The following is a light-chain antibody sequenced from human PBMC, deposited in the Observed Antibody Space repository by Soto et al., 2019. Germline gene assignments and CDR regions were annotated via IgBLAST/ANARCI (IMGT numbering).Light chain of an antibody. J-gene: IGLJ1*01. CDR1: SSDVGRYNA. Sequence: SVLNQPASVSSSPGQSITISCSGTSSDVGRYNAVSWYQQHPGKVPQLMIYDVSIRPSGISDRFSASKSGNMASLTISGLQAEDEADYYCSSYTVSGSYVFGTGTKVTV. CDR2: DVS. V-gene: IGLV2-14*03. CDR3: SSYTVSGSYV.